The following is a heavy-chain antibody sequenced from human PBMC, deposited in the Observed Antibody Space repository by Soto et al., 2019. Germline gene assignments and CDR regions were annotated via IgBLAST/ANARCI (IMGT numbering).Heavy chain of an antibody. CDR3: ATQEVGGSYVYTFDP. D-gene: IGHD1-26*01. J-gene: IGHJ5*02. V-gene: IGHV4-39*01. Sequence: QLHLRESGPGLVKPSETLSLTCTVSGGSITSSSYYWGWIGQPPGKGLEWMGSIYYGGSTYYNPSLKSRVTISVDTSKNQFSLKLSSVTAADTAVYYCATQEVGGSYVYTFDPWGQGTLVTVSS. CDR2: IYYGGST. CDR1: GGSITSSSYY.